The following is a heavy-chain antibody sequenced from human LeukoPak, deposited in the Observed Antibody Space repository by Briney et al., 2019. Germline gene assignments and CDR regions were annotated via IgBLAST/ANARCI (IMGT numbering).Heavy chain of an antibody. CDR1: GGSLSGYY. CDR3: AAGITMIVVPTPRGSWFDP. D-gene: IGHD3-22*01. Sequence: NPSETLSLTCAVYGGSLSGYYWSWIRQPPGKGLEWIGEINHSGSTNYHPSLKSRVTISVDTSKNQFSLKLSSVTAADTAVYYCAAGITMIVVPTPRGSWFDPWGQGTLVTVSS. V-gene: IGHV4-34*01. CDR2: INHSGST. J-gene: IGHJ5*02.